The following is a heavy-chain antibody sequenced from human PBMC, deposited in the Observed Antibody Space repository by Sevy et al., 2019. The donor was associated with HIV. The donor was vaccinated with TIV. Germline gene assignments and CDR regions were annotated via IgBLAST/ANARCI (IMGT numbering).Heavy chain of an antibody. V-gene: IGHV1-18*01. D-gene: IGHD1-26*01. J-gene: IGHJ4*02. CDR1: GYMFSMYD. Sequence: ASVKVSCKASGYMFSMYDISWVRQAPGQGLEWMGRIHPFTGDANYAEKLQGRVTMTTDTSTRTVYMSLSGLTSDDAGVYCCTRGRAPDSGRDFFENWGQGTLVTVSS. CDR3: TRGRAPDSGRDFFEN. CDR2: IHPFTGDA.